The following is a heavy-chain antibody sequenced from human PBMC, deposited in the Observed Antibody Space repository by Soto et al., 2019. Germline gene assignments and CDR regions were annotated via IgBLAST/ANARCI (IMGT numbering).Heavy chain of an antibody. D-gene: IGHD3-10*01. Sequence: QVQLQESGPGLVEPSETLSLTCTVSGGSISSGAYYWSWVRQHPGKGLEWIGYIYIGGNTYYNPSLKSRVMISIDMSKNPCSLNMNSVTAADTAGYYCARVGYHYGSGSYDMDVWGQGTTVTVSS. J-gene: IGHJ6*02. CDR2: IYIGGNT. V-gene: IGHV4-31*03. CDR3: ARVGYHYGSGSYDMDV. CDR1: GGSISSGAYY.